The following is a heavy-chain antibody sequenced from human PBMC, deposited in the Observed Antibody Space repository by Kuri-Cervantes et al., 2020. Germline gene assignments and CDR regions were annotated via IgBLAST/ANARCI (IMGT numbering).Heavy chain of an antibody. CDR1: GGSISSGDYY. CDR2: IYYSGST. J-gene: IGHJ5*02. D-gene: IGHD6-19*01. V-gene: IGHV4-30-4*01. CDR3: ARVSIAVAGTGNWFDP. Sequence: SCTVYGGSISSGDYYWSWIRQPPGKGLEWIGYIYYSGSTYYNPSLKSRVTISVDTSKNQFSLKLSSVTAADTAVYYCARVSIAVAGTGNWFDPWGQGTLVTVSS.